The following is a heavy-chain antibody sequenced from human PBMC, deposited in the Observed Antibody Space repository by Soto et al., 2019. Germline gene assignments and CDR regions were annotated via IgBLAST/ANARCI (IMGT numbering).Heavy chain of an antibody. J-gene: IGHJ6*02. Sequence: GGSLRLSCAVSGFTFTSYAMTWVRQAPGKGLEWVSAISGSGGSEFYADSVKGRFTISRDNSKNTLYLQMRSLRAEDTALYYCAKGDTTMITDYYAMDVWGQGTTVTVSS. CDR1: GFTFTSYA. D-gene: IGHD5-18*01. CDR3: AKGDTTMITDYYAMDV. CDR2: ISGSGGSE. V-gene: IGHV3-23*01.